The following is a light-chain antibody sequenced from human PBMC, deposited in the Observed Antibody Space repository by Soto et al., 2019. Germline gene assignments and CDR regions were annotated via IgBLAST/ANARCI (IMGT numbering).Light chain of an antibody. CDR2: NST. J-gene: IGLJ1*01. CDR1: SSNIGSGS. V-gene: IGLV1-44*01. Sequence: QSVLTQPPSASGTPGQRVTISCSGSSSNIGSGSVHRYQQLPGTAPKRLIYNSTQSPSGAPDRFSCSTSGPSACLAITGPQSEDEADYDCAACDVSLNGLYVVGTGTKVTVL. CDR3: AACDVSLNGLYV.